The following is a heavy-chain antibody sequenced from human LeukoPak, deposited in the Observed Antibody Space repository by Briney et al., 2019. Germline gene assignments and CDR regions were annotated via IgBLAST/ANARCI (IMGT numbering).Heavy chain of an antibody. D-gene: IGHD6-19*01. CDR3: ARDSGEGIAVAGSFFDY. CDR2: INPCGGST. CDR1: GYTFTSYY. Sequence: ASVKVSCKASGYTFTSYYMHWVRQAPGQGREWMGIINPCGGSTSYAQKFQGRVTMTRDTSTSTVYMELSSLRSEDTAVYCCARDSGEGIAVAGSFFDYWAQGTLVTVSS. J-gene: IGHJ4*02. V-gene: IGHV1-46*01.